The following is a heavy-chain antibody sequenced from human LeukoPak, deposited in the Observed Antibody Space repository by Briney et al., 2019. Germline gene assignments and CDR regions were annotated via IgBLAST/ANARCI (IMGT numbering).Heavy chain of an antibody. CDR2: ISYDGSKK. Sequence: PGRSLRLSCAASGFTFSGHTMHWVCQAPGKGLEWVAAISYDGSKKYYTDSVKGRFTITRDNSDNTLYLQMNGLRVEDTAVYYCARDLRGYCSSVSCSWGGYYMDVWGKGTTVSVSS. J-gene: IGHJ6*03. CDR3: ARDLRGYCSSVSCSWGGYYMDV. D-gene: IGHD2-2*01. V-gene: IGHV3-30-3*01. CDR1: GFTFSGHT.